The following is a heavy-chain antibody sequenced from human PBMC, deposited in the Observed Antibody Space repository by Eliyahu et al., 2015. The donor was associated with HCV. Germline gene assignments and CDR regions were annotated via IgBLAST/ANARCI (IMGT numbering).Heavy chain of an antibody. D-gene: IGHD6-6*01. CDR3: AKDSRLYYIDQ. CDR2: ISYDGNTK. J-gene: IGHJ4*02. Sequence: QAHLVESGGGVVQPGGSXXLXCAASGFTFSRYGXHWVRQAPGKGLEWMTWISYDGNTKYYAESVRGRLSISRDNSKNTVYLQMNNMRLDDTAIYYCAKDSRLYYIDQWGQGTPVSVSS. CDR1: GFTFSRYG. V-gene: IGHV3-30*02.